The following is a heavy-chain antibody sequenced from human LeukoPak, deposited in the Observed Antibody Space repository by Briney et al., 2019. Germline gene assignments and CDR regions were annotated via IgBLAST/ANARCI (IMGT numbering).Heavy chain of an antibody. V-gene: IGHV4-61*05. J-gene: IGHJ4*02. CDR1: GGSISSSSYY. CDR2: IYYGGNT. CDR3: ARLTRRSGNYLDY. D-gene: IGHD1-1*01. Sequence: SETLSLTCTVSGGSISSSSYYWGWIRQPPGKGLEWIGYIYYGGNTNYNPSLQSRVTISVDTSKSQFSLKLSSVTAADTAVYYCARLTRRSGNYLDYWGQGTLVTVSS.